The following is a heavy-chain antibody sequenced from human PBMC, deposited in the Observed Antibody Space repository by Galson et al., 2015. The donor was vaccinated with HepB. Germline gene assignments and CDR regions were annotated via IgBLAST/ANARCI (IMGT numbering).Heavy chain of an antibody. CDR2: ISGNGGST. Sequence: SLRLSCAASGFTFSSYAMGWVRQAPGKGLEWVSSISGNGGSTYYADSVKGRFTISRDNSKNTLYLQMNSLRAEDTAVYYCAKDHQWLVYGSFDIWGQGTMITVSS. D-gene: IGHD5-12*01. V-gene: IGHV3-23*01. CDR3: AKDHQWLVYGSFDI. CDR1: GFTFSSYA. J-gene: IGHJ3*02.